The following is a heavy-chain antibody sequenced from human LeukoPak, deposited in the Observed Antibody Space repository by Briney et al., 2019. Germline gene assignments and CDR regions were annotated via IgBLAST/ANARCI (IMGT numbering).Heavy chain of an antibody. CDR3: ARHGVLEYPPTG. Sequence: SETLSLTCTVSGGSISSSSYYWGWIRQPPGKGLEWIGSIYYSGSTYYNPSLKSRVTISVDTSKNQFSLKLSSVAAADTAVYYCARHGVLEYPPTGWGQGTLVTVSS. CDR2: IYYSGST. V-gene: IGHV4-39*01. CDR1: GGSISSSSYY. D-gene: IGHD1-1*01. J-gene: IGHJ4*02.